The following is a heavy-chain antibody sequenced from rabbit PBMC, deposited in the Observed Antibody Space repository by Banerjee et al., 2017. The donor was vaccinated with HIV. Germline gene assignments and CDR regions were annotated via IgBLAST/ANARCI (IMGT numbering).Heavy chain of an antibody. CDR1: GFSFSSSYW. CDR3: ARESYPGGGNANF. V-gene: IGHV1S45*01. CDR2: IYAGKDYT. D-gene: IGHD7-1*01. J-gene: IGHJ4*01. Sequence: QQQLVESGGGLVKPGASLTLTCKASGFSFSSSYWIWWVRQAPGKGLEWIGTIYAGKDYTHYASWAKGRFTISETSSTTVTLHMTSLTAADTATYFCARESYPGGGNANFWGPGTLVTVS.